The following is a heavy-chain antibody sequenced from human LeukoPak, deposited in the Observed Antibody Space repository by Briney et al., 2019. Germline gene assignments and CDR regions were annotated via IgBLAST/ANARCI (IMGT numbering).Heavy chain of an antibody. Sequence: GGSLRLSCAASGLTVSNNSMSWVRQAPGKGMEWVSVIYSGGTTYYADSVKGRFTISRDNSQNTLYLQMDSLRAEDTAVYYCARDPNYWGQGTLVTVSS. CDR3: ARDPNY. V-gene: IGHV3-66*01. CDR2: IYSGGTT. J-gene: IGHJ4*02. CDR1: GLTVSNNS.